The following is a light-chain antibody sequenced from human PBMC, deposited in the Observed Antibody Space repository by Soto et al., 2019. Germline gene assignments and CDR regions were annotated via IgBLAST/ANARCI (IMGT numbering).Light chain of an antibody. CDR3: CSHAGDNTYV. CDR2: EVT. CDR1: SSDIGSHNL. J-gene: IGLJ1*01. Sequence: QSALTQPASVSWSPGQSITISCAGISSDIGSHNLVSWYQHHPDKAPKLLIYEVTDRPSEVPDRFSGSKSGNTASLTVSGLQAEDEADYFCCSHAGDNTYVFGTGTKVTVL. V-gene: IGLV2-23*02.